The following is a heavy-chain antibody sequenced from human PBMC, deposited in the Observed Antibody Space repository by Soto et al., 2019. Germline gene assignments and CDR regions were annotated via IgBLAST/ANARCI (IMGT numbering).Heavy chain of an antibody. V-gene: IGHV3-33*01. D-gene: IGHD1-26*01. CDR1: GFTFSGLG. Sequence: QVQLVESGGGVVQPGRSLRLSCAASGFTFSGLGMHWVRQAPGKGLERVSVIRYDGSNIYYADAVKGRFTISRDNSKDTLYLQMNSLRADDTAVYYCARAVVGHTPFYGCFDYWGQGTLVTVSS. J-gene: IGHJ4*02. CDR2: IRYDGSNI. CDR3: ARAVVGHTPFYGCFDY.